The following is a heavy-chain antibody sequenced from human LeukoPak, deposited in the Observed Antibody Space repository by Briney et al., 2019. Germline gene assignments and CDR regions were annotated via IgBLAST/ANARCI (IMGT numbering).Heavy chain of an antibody. CDR1: VYTSTGYY. CDR3: ARVLGRRTTGTLY. J-gene: IGHJ4*02. CDR2: INPNSGDT. D-gene: IGHD1-1*01. V-gene: IGHV1-2*02. Sequence: GASVKVSCKASVYTSTGYYMHWVRQAPGQGLEWMGWINPNSGDTNYAQKFQGRVTMTRDTSISTAYMELSRLRSDDTAVYYCARVLGRRTTGTLYWGQGTLVTVSS.